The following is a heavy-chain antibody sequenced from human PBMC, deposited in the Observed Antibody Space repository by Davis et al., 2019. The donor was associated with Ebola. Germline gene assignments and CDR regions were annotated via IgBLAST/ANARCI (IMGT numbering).Heavy chain of an antibody. D-gene: IGHD3-16*02. Sequence: HTGGSLRLSCAASGFIFSNSWMSWVRQRPGEGLAWVSHINRDGTTTNYADSVKGRFTIFRDNAKNTLYLQMNSLRVQDTAVYYCMSLSGASWGPGTLVTVSS. V-gene: IGHV3-74*01. CDR1: GFIFSNSW. CDR3: MSLSGAS. CDR2: INRDGTTT. J-gene: IGHJ5*02.